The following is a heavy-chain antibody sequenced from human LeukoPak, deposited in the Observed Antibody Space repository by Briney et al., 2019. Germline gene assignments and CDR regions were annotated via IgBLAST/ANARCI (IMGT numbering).Heavy chain of an antibody. D-gene: IGHD1-1*01. V-gene: IGHV3-30*02. J-gene: IGHJ4*02. CDR2: IRSDGTNK. Sequence: GGSLRLSCAASGFTFTSHGMHWVRQAPGKGLEWVAFIRSDGTNKYYADSVKGRFTISRDISKNTLYLQMNSLRAEDTAVYYCAKGGERGTFYFDYWGQGTLVTVSS. CDR1: GFTFTSHG. CDR3: AKGGERGTFYFDY.